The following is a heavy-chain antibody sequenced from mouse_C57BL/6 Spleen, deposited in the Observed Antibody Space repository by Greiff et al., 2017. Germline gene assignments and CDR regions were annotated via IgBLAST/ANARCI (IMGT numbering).Heavy chain of an antibody. D-gene: IGHD2-2*01. V-gene: IGHV1-26*01. CDR2: INPNNGGT. CDR1: GYTFTDYY. Sequence: EVQLQQSGPELVKPGASVKISCKASGYTFTDYYMNWVKQSHGKSLEWIGDINPNNGGTSYNQKFKGKATLTVDKSSSTAYMELRSLTSEDSAVYYCARKAKNGYHYFDYWGQGTTLTVSS. CDR3: ARKAKNGYHYFDY. J-gene: IGHJ2*01.